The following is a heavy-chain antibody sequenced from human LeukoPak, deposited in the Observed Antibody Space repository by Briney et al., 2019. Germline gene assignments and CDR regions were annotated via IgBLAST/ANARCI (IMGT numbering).Heavy chain of an antibody. V-gene: IGHV3-30*04. J-gene: IGHJ4*02. CDR2: ISSDGPNQ. CDR1: PFILSYYA. Sequence: AGRSLRLSCAAAPFILSYYAMDSVRQAPGNGLESVALISSDGPNQYYAQSVKGRFTISRDSRKNTLYLQMDRLKPEDTAVYYCATSTRGYTYTLDYWGQGTLVTVSS. CDR3: ATSTRGYTYTLDY. D-gene: IGHD5-12*01.